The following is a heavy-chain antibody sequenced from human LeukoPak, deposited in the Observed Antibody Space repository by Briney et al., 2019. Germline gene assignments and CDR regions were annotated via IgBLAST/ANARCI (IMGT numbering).Heavy chain of an antibody. D-gene: IGHD6-13*01. V-gene: IGHV3-23*01. CDR3: ARSQPLTGIAALGNTGSYYYYGMDV. Sequence: GGSLRLSCAASELMFSSYAMSWVRQAPGKGLEWVSGISDDSGSTYYADSVRGRFTISRDNSKNTLYLQMNSLRGEDTALYHCARSQPLTGIAALGNTGSYYYYGMDVWGPGTTVTVSS. CDR2: ISDDSGST. CDR1: ELMFSSYA. J-gene: IGHJ6*02.